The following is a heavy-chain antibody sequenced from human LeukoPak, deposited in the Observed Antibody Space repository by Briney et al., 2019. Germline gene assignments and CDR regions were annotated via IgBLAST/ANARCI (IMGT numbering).Heavy chain of an antibody. CDR3: ARRVGVALDY. V-gene: IGHV4-59*08. J-gene: IGHJ4*02. D-gene: IGHD2-21*01. CDR2: IYHSGST. Sequence: SETLSLTCTVSGGSICSYYWSWIRQPPGKGLEWIGYIYHSGSTYYNPSLKSRVTISVDTSKNQFSLKLSSVTAADTAVYYCARRVGVALDYWGQGTPVTVSS. CDR1: GGSICSYY.